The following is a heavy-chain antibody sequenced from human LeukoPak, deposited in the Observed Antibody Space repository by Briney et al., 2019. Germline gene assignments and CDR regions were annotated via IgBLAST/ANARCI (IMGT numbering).Heavy chain of an antibody. D-gene: IGHD6-19*01. J-gene: IGHJ4*02. CDR3: ARHIPAIAVAGIFDY. CDR1: GGSISSYY. Sequence: PSETLSLTCTVSGGSISSYYWSWIRQPPGKGLEWIGYIYYSGSTNYNPSLKSRVTISVDTSKNQFSLKLSPVTAADTAVYYCARHIPAIAVAGIFDYWGQGTLVTVSS. V-gene: IGHV4-59*08. CDR2: IYYSGST.